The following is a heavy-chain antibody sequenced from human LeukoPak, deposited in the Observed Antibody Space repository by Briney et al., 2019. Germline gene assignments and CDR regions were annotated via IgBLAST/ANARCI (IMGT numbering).Heavy chain of an antibody. J-gene: IGHJ4*02. Sequence: ASVKVSCKASGYTFTGYYMHWVRQAPGQGLEWMGWINPNSGGTNYAQKFQGWVTMTRDTSISTAYMELSRLRSDDTAVYYCARGPKSLNYYDSSGLDYWGQGTLVTVSS. D-gene: IGHD3-22*01. CDR3: ARGPKSLNYYDSSGLDY. CDR1: GYTFTGYY. CDR2: INPNSGGT. V-gene: IGHV1-2*04.